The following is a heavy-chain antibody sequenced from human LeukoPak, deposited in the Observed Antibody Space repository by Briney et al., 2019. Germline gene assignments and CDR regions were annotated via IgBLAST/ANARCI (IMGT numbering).Heavy chain of an antibody. CDR2: VIGTDDK. CDR3: GKDMSPDGRRDVDY. V-gene: IGHV3-23*01. CDR1: GFTFSTYT. Sequence: GVSLRLSCSASGFTFSTYTMNWVRQAPGKGLEWVSSVIGTDDKYYAESVKGRFTISRDNSKSTLYLQMNGLRAEDTAIYYCGKDMSPDGRRDVDYWGLGTPVTVSS. J-gene: IGHJ4*02. D-gene: IGHD5-24*01.